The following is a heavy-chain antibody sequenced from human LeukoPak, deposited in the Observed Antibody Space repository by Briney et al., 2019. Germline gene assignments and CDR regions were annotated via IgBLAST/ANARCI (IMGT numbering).Heavy chain of an antibody. Sequence: GGSLRLSCAASGFTFSDYYMSWIRQAPGKGLEWVSYISSSGSTIYYADSVKGRFTISRDNAKNSLYLQMDSLRAEDTAVYYCAGSSGPYDAFDIWGQGTMVTVSS. V-gene: IGHV3-11*01. CDR1: GFTFSDYY. CDR2: ISSSGSTI. J-gene: IGHJ3*02. D-gene: IGHD3-22*01. CDR3: AGSSGPYDAFDI.